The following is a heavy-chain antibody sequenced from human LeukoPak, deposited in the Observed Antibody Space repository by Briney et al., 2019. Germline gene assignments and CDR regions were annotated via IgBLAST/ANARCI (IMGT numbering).Heavy chain of an antibody. CDR2: IYYSGST. CDR1: GGPISSYY. J-gene: IGHJ4*02. CDR3: ARANYFDY. V-gene: IGHV4-59*01. Sequence: SETLSLTCTVSGGPISSYYWSWIRQPPRKELEWIGDIYYSGSTNYSPSLKSRVTISVDTSKNQFSLKLTSVTATDTAVYYCARANYFDYWGQGTLVTVSS.